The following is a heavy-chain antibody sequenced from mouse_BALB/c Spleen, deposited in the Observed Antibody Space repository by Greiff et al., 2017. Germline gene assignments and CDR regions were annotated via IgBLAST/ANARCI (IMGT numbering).Heavy chain of an antibody. CDR3: ARDGHDGLAWFAY. CDR1: GYAFSSSW. Sequence: QVQLQQSGPELVKPGASVKISCKASGYAFSSSWMNWVKQRPGQGLEWIGRIYPGDGDTNYNGKFKGKATLTADKSSSTAYMQLSSLTSVDSAVYFCARDGHDGLAWFAYWGQGTLVTVSA. J-gene: IGHJ3*01. D-gene: IGHD2-12*01. V-gene: IGHV1-82*01. CDR2: IYPGDGDT.